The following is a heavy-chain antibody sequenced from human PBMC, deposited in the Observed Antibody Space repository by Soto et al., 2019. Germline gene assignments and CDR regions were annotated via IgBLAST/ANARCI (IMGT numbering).Heavy chain of an antibody. CDR1: GGSISSGDYY. CDR2: IYYSGST. J-gene: IGHJ5*02. Sequence: TLSLTCTVSGGSISSGDYYWSWIRQPPGKGLEWIGYIYYSGSTYYTPSLKSRLTISVDTSKNQFSPKLNSVTAADTAVYYCARTPGGWTDPWGQGTLVTVSS. V-gene: IGHV4-30-4*01. D-gene: IGHD3-16*01. CDR3: ARTPGGWTDP.